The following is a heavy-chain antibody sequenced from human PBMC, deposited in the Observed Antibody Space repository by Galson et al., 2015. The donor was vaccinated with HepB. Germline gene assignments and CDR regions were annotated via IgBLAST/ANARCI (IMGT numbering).Heavy chain of an antibody. CDR1: GFTFSSYA. V-gene: IGHV3-64*01. D-gene: IGHD3-3*01. CDR3: ARAQTVFGVVMAFDY. Sequence: SLRLSCAASGFTFSSYAMHWVRQAPGKGLEYVSAISSNGGSTYYANSVKGRFTISRDNSKNTLYLQMGSLRAEDMAVYYCARAQTVFGVVMAFDYWGQGTLVTVSS. CDR2: ISSNGGST. J-gene: IGHJ4*02.